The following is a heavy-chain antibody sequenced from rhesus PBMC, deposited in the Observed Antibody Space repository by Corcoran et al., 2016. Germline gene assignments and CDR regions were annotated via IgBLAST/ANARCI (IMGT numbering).Heavy chain of an antibody. D-gene: IGHD5-12*01. Sequence: QVQLQQWGEVLVKPSETLSLTCAVYGGSISGSYYWSWLRQPPGKGLEWIGYIYGNSASTNYHPALKNRVTISKDTSKNQFSRKLSSVTAADTAVYYCARDRGYSYSSGGIYFDYWGQGVLVTVSS. CDR2: IYGNSAST. V-gene: IGHV4-73*01. J-gene: IGHJ4*01. CDR1: GGSISGSYY. CDR3: ARDRGYSYSSGGIYFDY.